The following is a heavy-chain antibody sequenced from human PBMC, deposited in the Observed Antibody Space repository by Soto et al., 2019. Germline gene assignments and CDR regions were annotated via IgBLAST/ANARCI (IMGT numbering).Heavy chain of an antibody. V-gene: IGHV4-39*01. Sequence: PSETLSLTCTVSGGSMSSSSYYWGWIRQPPGKGLEWIGSLSYSGRTYYNPSLKSRVALSVDTSKNQFSLKLTSVTAADTAVYYCARLLSGDTAMVDSYYFDYWGQGTLVTVSS. J-gene: IGHJ4*02. CDR1: GGSMSSSSYY. CDR2: LSYSGRT. CDR3: ARLLSGDTAMVDSYYFDY. D-gene: IGHD5-18*01.